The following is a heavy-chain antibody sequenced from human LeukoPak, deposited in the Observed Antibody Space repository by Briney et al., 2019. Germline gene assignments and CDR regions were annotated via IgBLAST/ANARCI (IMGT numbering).Heavy chain of an antibody. CDR2: ISYDGRNN. CDR1: GFTFSNFG. Sequence: GGSLGLSCAASGFTFSNFGIHWVRQAPGKGLEWVAVISYDGRNNYYTDSVKGRFTISRDNSKNTLYLQMNSLRAEDTAVYYCAKDLWDCSGGGCYLYYYYYGMDVWGQGTTVTVSS. D-gene: IGHD2-15*01. V-gene: IGHV3-30*18. CDR3: AKDLWDCSGGGCYLYYYYYGMDV. J-gene: IGHJ6*02.